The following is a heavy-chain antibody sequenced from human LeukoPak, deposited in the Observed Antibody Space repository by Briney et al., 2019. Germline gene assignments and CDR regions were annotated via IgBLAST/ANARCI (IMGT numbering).Heavy chain of an antibody. CDR3: AREAGYCTAASCSKTNWFDP. J-gene: IGHJ5*02. CDR1: GFVFSSHA. Sequence: GGSLRLSCVASGFVFSSHAMSWVRQAPGKGLEWVSAISNGYYYADSVKGRFTISRDNSKNTVYLQMSSLRAEDTAVYFCAREAGYCTAASCSKTNWFDPWGQGTLVTVSS. V-gene: IGHV3-23*01. D-gene: IGHD2-8*02. CDR2: ISNGY.